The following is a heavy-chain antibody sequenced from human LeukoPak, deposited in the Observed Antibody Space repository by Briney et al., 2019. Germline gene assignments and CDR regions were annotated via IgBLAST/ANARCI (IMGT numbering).Heavy chain of an antibody. CDR2: IYTSGST. J-gene: IGHJ5*02. CDR3: AGSSGYYSNWFDP. V-gene: IGHV4-61*02. D-gene: IGHD3-22*01. Sequence: SETLSLTCTVSGGSISSGSYYWSWIRQPAGKGLEWIGRIYTSGSTNYNPSLKSRVTISVDTSKNQFSLKLSSVTAADAAVYYCAGSSGYYSNWFDPWGQGTLVTVSS. CDR1: GGSISSGSYY.